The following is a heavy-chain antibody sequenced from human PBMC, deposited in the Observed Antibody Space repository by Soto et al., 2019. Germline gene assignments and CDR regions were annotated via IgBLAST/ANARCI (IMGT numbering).Heavy chain of an antibody. J-gene: IGHJ5*02. V-gene: IGHV1-69*01. CDR2: IIPIFGTA. Sequence: QVQLVQSGAEVKKPGSSVKVSCKASGGTFSSYAISWVRQAPGQGLEWMGGIIPIFGTANYAQKFQGRVTITADESTSTAYMELSSLRSEDTAVYYCARGYCSGGSCYTYNWFDPWCQGTLVTVSS. CDR3: ARGYCSGGSCYTYNWFDP. D-gene: IGHD2-15*01. CDR1: GGTFSSYA.